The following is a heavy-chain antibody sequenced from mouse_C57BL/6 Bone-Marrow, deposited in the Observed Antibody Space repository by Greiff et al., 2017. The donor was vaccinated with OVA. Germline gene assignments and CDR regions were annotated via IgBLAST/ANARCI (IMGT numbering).Heavy chain of an antibody. V-gene: IGHV5-4*01. D-gene: IGHD2-4*01. Sequence: DVKLVESGGGLVKPGGSLKLSCAASGFTFSSYAMSWVRQTPEKRLEWVATISDGGSYTYYPENVKGRFTISRDNAKKYMYLQMSHLKSEDTAMYYCAREDDYDDGYYFDYWGQGTTLTVSS. CDR3: AREDDYDDGYYFDY. CDR2: ISDGGSYT. CDR1: GFTFSSYA. J-gene: IGHJ2*01.